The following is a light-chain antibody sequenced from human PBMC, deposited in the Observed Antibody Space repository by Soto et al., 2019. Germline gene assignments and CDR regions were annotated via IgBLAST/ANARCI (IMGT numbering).Light chain of an antibody. CDR1: SSDVGGYNY. J-gene: IGLJ1*01. Sequence: QSALTQPPSASGSPGQSVTISCTGTSSDVGGYNYVSWYQQRPGKAPKLMIYEVSKRPSGVPDRFSGSKSGNTASLTVSGLQAEDEADYFCSSHAGSKRVFGTGTKLTVL. CDR2: EVS. V-gene: IGLV2-8*01. CDR3: SSHAGSKRV.